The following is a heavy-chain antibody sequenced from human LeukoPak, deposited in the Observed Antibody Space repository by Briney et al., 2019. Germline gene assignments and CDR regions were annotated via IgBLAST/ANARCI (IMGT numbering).Heavy chain of an antibody. V-gene: IGHV1-58*01. CDR2: IIVGSGAT. CDR1: GFTSTNFA. Sequence: SVKASCKASGFTSTNFAVQWVRLARGQRLEWIGWIIVGSGATKCAQDFQERVTITRDLSTSTLYMELRSLTSEDTAVYYCAADLSNPRMGASYLDSWGQGTLVTVSS. CDR3: AADLSNPRMGASYLDS. D-gene: IGHD3-16*01. J-gene: IGHJ4*02.